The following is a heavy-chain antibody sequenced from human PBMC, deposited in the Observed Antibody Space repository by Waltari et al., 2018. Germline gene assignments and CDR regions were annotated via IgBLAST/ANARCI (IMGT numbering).Heavy chain of an antibody. V-gene: IGHV4-59*01. J-gene: IGHJ6*03. Sequence: QVQLQESGPGLVKPSETLSLTCTVSGGSISSYYWSWIRQPPGKGLEWIGYIYYSGSTNYNPSLKSRVTISVDTSKNQFSLKLSSVTAADTAVYYCARAIAAAGTTSYYYYYYMDVWGKGTTVTVSS. CDR2: IYYSGST. CDR3: ARAIAAAGTTSYYYYYYMDV. D-gene: IGHD6-13*01. CDR1: GGSISSYY.